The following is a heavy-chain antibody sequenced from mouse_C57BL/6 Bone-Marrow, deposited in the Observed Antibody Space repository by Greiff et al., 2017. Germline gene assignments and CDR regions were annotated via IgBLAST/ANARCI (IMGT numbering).Heavy chain of an antibody. J-gene: IGHJ4*01. D-gene: IGHD1-1*01. CDR2: IRNKANGYTT. Sequence: EVKLVESGGGLVQPGGSLSLSCAASGFTFTDYYMSWVRQPPGKALEWLGFIRNKANGYTTEYSAYVKGRFTISRDNSQSILYLQMNALRAEDSATYYVASSYYYGSRVGYWGQGTSVTVSS. V-gene: IGHV7-3*01. CDR3: ASSYYYGSRVGY. CDR1: GFTFTDYY.